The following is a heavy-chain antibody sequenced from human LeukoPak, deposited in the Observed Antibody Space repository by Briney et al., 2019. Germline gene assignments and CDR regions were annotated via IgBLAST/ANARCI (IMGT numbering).Heavy chain of an antibody. CDR1: GVTLSPYG. CDR3: AKEGTPQVSTWYDL. D-gene: IGHD3-10*01. CDR2: ISYEGGTQ. Sequence: QSGGSLRLSCAASGVTLSPYGMHWVRQAPGKGLEWVAVISYEGGTQHYADSVKGRFIISRDNPRNTLYLQMNILRTEDTAVYYCAKEGTPQVSTWYDLWGQGTQVIVSS. V-gene: IGHV3-30*18. J-gene: IGHJ5*02.